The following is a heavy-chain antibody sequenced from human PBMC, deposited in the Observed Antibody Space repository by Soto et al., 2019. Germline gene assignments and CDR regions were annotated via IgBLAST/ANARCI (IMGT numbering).Heavy chain of an antibody. Sequence: PGGSLRLSCAASGFTFSSYAMSWVRQAPGKGLEWVSAISGSGGSTYYADSVKGRFTISRDNSKNTLYLQMNSLRAEDTAVYYCAKEESQRGPMYYYDSSGYFAPVDYWGQGTLVTVSS. J-gene: IGHJ4*02. D-gene: IGHD3-22*01. V-gene: IGHV3-23*01. CDR3: AKEESQRGPMYYYDSSGYFAPVDY. CDR2: ISGSGGST. CDR1: GFTFSSYA.